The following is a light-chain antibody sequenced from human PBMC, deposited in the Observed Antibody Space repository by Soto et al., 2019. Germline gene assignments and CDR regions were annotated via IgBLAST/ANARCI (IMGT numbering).Light chain of an antibody. CDR1: SSNIGAGYD. CDR3: QSYDSSLGLSV. Sequence: QSVLTQPPSVSGAPGQRVTISCTGSSSNIGAGYDVHWYQQLPGTAPKLLIYGNSNRPSGVPDRFSGSKSGTSASLAITGLQAEDEADDYCQSYDSSLGLSVFGTGTKLTVL. CDR2: GNS. J-gene: IGLJ1*01. V-gene: IGLV1-40*01.